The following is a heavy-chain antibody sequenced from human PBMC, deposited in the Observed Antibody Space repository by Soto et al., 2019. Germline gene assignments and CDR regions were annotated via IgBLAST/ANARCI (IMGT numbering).Heavy chain of an antibody. D-gene: IGHD3-22*01. CDR2: INAGKGNT. CDR1: GYTFTSYG. V-gene: IGHV1-3*01. CDR3: ARDPNDSSAYYHHYYYGMDV. J-gene: IGHJ6*02. Sequence: QLQLMQSGAEVKKPGASVKVSCKASGYTFTSYGIHWVRQAPGQRLEWTGWINAGKGNTKYSEKFQGRVTITRDTSASTAYLELSSLRSEDTAVYYCARDPNDSSAYYHHYYYGMDVWGQGTTVTVSS.